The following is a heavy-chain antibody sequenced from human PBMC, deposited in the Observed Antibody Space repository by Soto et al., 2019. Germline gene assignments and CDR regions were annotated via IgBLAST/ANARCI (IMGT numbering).Heavy chain of an antibody. CDR2: ISSSSSTI. Sequence: GGSLRLSCAASGFTFSSYSMNWVRQAPGKGLEWVSYISSSSSTIYYADSVKGRFTISRDNAKNSLYLQMNSLRAEDTAVYYCARNPRIAAAGSWGQGTLVTVSS. CDR1: GFTFSSYS. CDR3: ARNPRIAAAGS. V-gene: IGHV3-48*01. D-gene: IGHD6-13*01. J-gene: IGHJ4*02.